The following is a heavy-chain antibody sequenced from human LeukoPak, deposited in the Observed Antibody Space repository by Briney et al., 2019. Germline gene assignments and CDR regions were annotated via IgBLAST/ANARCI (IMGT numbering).Heavy chain of an antibody. CDR3: ARASSSRLTPPFDY. J-gene: IGHJ4*02. D-gene: IGHD2-2*01. CDR2: INPNSGGT. V-gene: IGHV1-2*06. CDR1: GYTFTGYY. Sequence: ASVKVSCKASGYTFTGYYMHWVRQAPGQGLEWMGRINPNSGGTNYAQKFQGRVTMTRDTSISTAYMELSSLRSEDTAVYYCARASSSRLTPPFDYWGQGTLVTVSS.